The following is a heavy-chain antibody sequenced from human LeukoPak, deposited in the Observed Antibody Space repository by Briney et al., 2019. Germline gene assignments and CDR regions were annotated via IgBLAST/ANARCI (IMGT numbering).Heavy chain of an antibody. Sequence: GGSLRLSCAASGFTFSSYWMSWVRQAPGKGLEWVANIKQDGSEKYYVDSVKGRFTISRDNAKNSLYLQMNSLRAEDTAVYYCARVEETATTAAIIRKYSYYYYYMDVWGKGNTVTVSS. CDR1: GFTFSSYW. D-gene: IGHD4-11*01. J-gene: IGHJ6*03. CDR3: ARVEETATTAAIIRKYSYYYYYMDV. CDR2: IKQDGSEK. V-gene: IGHV3-7*01.